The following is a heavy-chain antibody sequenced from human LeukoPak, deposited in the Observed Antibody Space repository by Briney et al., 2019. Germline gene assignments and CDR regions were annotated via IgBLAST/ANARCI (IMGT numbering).Heavy chain of an antibody. J-gene: IGHJ3*02. V-gene: IGHV4-59*01. CDR1: GGSISSYY. Sequence: SETLSLTCTVSGGSISSYYWSWMRHPPGKGLEWIGYIYYSGSTNYNPSLKSRVTISVDTSKNQFSLKLSSVTAADTAVYYCARDSLGWYDAFDIWGQGTMVTVSS. CDR2: IYYSGST. CDR3: ARDSLGWYDAFDI. D-gene: IGHD6-19*01.